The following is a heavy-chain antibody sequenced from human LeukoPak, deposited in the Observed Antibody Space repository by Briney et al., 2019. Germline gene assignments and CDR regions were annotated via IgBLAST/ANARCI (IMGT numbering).Heavy chain of an antibody. V-gene: IGHV4-59*01. CDR3: ARALLPRSLFDF. D-gene: IGHD3-10*01. J-gene: IGHJ4*02. Sequence: SETLSLTCTVSGDSITDSYWSWIRQAPGTGLEWIGYLSYNRGTNYNPSLQSRVTTSVGPSRNQFSLKLTSVTAADTAVYYCARALLPRSLFDFWGQGTLVTVSS. CDR2: LSYNRGT. CDR1: GDSITDSY.